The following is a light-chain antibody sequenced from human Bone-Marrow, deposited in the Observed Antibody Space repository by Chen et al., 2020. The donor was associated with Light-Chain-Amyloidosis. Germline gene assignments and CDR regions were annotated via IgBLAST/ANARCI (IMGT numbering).Light chain of an antibody. CDR2: DDR. CDR1: NIGSTS. J-gene: IGLJ2*01. V-gene: IGLV3-21*02. Sequence: SYVLTQPSSVSVDPGQTDTIACGGNNIGSTSVHWYQQTPGQGPLLVVSDDRDRLSGITERLAGSTSGTTASLASSEVEAENEADYYCEVWERSSDRPLLGGGPQLTVL. CDR3: EVWERSSDRPL.